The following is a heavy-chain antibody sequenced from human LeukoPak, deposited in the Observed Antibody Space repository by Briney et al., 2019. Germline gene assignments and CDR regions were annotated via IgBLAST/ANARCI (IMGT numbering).Heavy chain of an antibody. V-gene: IGHV3-23*01. CDR2: ISGSGGGT. Sequence: SGGSLRLSCAASGFTFSSYAMSWVRQAPGKGLEWVSAISGSGGGTFYADSVKGRFAISRDNSKNTLYLQMNSLRAEDTAVYYCAKDGMVQGVLLTYHFDYWGQGSLVTVSS. D-gene: IGHD3-10*01. J-gene: IGHJ4*02. CDR1: GFTFSSYA. CDR3: AKDGMVQGVLLTYHFDY.